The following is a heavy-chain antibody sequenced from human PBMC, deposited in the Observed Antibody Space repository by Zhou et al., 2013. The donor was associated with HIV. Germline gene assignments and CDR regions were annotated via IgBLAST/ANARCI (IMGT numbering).Heavy chain of an antibody. Sequence: QVQLVQSGAEVKKPGSSVKVSCKASGGTSSSYGISWVRQVPGQGLEGMGRIIPMFGIATYAQKFQGRVTITADKSTNTAYMELSSLRSEDTAVYFCARSPPALSGFRGLEPEGFFDTWGQGTLVSVSS. CDR1: GGTSSSYG. CDR2: IIPMFGIA. D-gene: IGHD5-12*01. V-gene: IGHV1-69*04. J-gene: IGHJ4*02. CDR3: ARSPPALSGFRGLEPEGFFDT.